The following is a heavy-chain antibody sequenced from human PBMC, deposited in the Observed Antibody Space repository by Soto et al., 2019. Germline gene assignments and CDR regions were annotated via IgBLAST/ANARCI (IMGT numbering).Heavy chain of an antibody. Sequence: EVQLLASGGGLARPGGSLRLSCVASGFTFSDYAMTWVRQAPGKGLEWVATISATGGNIEYTDSLKGRFTISRDNSKNTLYLQLNGLTSDDTAAHYCAKVAGGLGSFDLWGRGTLVTVSS. CDR1: GFTFSDYA. CDR2: ISATGGNI. V-gene: IGHV3-23*01. D-gene: IGHD3-16*01. CDR3: AKVAGGLGSFDL. J-gene: IGHJ2*01.